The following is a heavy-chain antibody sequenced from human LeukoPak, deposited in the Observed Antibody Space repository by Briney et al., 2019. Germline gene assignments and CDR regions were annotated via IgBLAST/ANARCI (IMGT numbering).Heavy chain of an antibody. Sequence: GGSLRLSRAASGFTFSRYWMHWVRQAPGKGLVCVSRIYSDESDTNYAESVKGRFTISRDNAKNTLFLQMNSLRAEDTAVYYCASSPDSLGNFDIWGQGTMVTVSS. CDR3: ASSPDSLGNFDI. CDR1: GFTFSRYW. CDR2: IYSDESDT. D-gene: IGHD3-16*01. V-gene: IGHV3-74*01. J-gene: IGHJ3*02.